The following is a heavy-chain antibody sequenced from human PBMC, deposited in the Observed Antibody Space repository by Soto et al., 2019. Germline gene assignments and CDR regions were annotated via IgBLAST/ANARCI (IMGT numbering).Heavy chain of an antibody. CDR1: GGSITSNTFY. CDR2: MYYSGNT. Sequence: SETLSLTCTVSGGSITSNTFYWGWIRQPPGKGLEWIGSMYYSGNTYYNPSLKSRVTISVDASKNQFSLKLSSVTAEDTAVYYCARDQNWSRPDYWGQGTLVTVSS. V-gene: IGHV4-39*02. J-gene: IGHJ4*02. D-gene: IGHD1-1*01. CDR3: ARDQNWSRPDY.